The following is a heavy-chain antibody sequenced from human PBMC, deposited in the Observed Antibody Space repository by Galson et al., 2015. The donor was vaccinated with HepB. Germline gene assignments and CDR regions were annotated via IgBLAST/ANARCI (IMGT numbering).Heavy chain of an antibody. CDR2: ISYDGSGK. D-gene: IGHD3-10*01. V-gene: IGHV3-30*02. CDR1: RFTFNNYG. J-gene: IGHJ3*02. Sequence: SLRLSCAASRFTFNNYGFHWVRQAPGRGLEWVAFISYDGSGKFYGDSVRGRFTISRDNSKNTLYLQMNSLRAEDTAVYYCAKSGALHSKDASDIWGQGTMVTVSS. CDR3: AKSGALHSKDASDI.